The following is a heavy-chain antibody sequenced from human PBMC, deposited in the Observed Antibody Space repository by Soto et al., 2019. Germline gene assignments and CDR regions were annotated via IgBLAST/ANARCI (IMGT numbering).Heavy chain of an antibody. V-gene: IGHV4-39*02. J-gene: IGHJ4*02. D-gene: IGHD1-1*01. CDR3: GAQVYVAKGYHFET. Sequence: QLQLQESGPGLLKPSETLSLTCTVPVVSISTRSSYWYGIRKPPGKGLVWIGRIYYFGNTYYNPFFKRRFAISIDSSKNSLSLHLTSVPTADKAVYSCGAQVYVAKGYHFETWGQGTMVTVSS. CDR1: VVSISTRSSY. CDR2: IYYFGNT.